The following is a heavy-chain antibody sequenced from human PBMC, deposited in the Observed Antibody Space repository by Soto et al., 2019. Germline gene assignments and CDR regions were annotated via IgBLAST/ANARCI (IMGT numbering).Heavy chain of an antibody. J-gene: IGHJ6*02. CDR3: ASNGPTIFGVVISPYGMDV. D-gene: IGHD3-3*01. CDR2: MNPNSGNT. CDR1: GYTCTSYD. Sequence: ASVKVSCKASGYTCTSYDINWVRQATGQGLEWMGWMNPNSGNTGYAQKFQGRVTMTRNTSISTAYMELSSLRSEDTAVYYCASNGPTIFGVVISPYGMDVWGQGTTVTVSS. V-gene: IGHV1-8*01.